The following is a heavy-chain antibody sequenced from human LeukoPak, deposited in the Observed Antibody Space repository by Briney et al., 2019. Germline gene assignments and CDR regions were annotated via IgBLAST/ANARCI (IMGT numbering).Heavy chain of an antibody. Sequence: PGGSLRLSCAASGFTFSSYGMHWVRQAPGKGLEWVAVISYDGSNKYYADSVKGRFTISRDNSKNTLYLQMNSLRAEDTAVYYCAKSGAWTGCYYYYMDVWGKGTTVTVSS. V-gene: IGHV3-30*18. CDR1: GFTFSSYG. CDR3: AKSGAWTGCYYYYMDV. J-gene: IGHJ6*03. CDR2: ISYDGSNK. D-gene: IGHD6-25*01.